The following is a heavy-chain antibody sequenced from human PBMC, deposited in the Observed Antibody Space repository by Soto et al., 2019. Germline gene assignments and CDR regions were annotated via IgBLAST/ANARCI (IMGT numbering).Heavy chain of an antibody. V-gene: IGHV1-69*12. CDR1: GGTFSSYA. J-gene: IGHJ6*02. Sequence: QVQLVQSGAEVKKPGSSVKVSCKASGGTFSSYAISWVRQAPGQGLEWMGGIIPIFGTANYAQKFQGRVTITADESTSTAYMELSRLRSEDTAVYYCASRTPYVTYYYYGMDVWGQGTTVTVSS. CDR2: IIPIFGTA. D-gene: IGHD2-21*02. CDR3: ASRTPYVTYYYYGMDV.